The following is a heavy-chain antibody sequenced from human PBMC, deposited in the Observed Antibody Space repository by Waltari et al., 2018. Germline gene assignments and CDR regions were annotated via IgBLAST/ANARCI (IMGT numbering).Heavy chain of an antibody. D-gene: IGHD1-1*01. V-gene: IGHV3-53*01. Sequence: EEQLVASGGGVIQIGGSLRRSCEGAGFSVSGNYMNWVRQGPGKGLEWVSTIDRDGNTYYADSVKGRFATSRGSSRDTVYFEMNSLRPDDTAVYYCASTLHLDGWLDGFDIWGQGTVVTVSS. CDR3: ASTLHLDGWLDGFDI. CDR1: GFSVSGNY. J-gene: IGHJ3*02. CDR2: IDRDGNT.